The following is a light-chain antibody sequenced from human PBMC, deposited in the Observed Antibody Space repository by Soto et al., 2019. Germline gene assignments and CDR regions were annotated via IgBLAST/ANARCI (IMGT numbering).Light chain of an antibody. CDR3: RSYTGTSTLV. CDR2: EVS. Sequence: QSSLTQPCSVAGSPVQSITISCTGTVSDVGGYDYVSWYQQHPGKAPKLLIYEVSNRPSGISNRFSASKSGITASLTISGLQSEEEADYFCRSYTGTSTLVFGTGTKVTVL. V-gene: IGLV2-14*01. J-gene: IGLJ1*01. CDR1: VSDVGGYDY.